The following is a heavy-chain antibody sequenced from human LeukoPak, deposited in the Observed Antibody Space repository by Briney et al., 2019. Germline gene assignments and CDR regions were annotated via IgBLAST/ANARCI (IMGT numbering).Heavy chain of an antibody. Sequence: ASVEVSCKASGCIFTGHYMQRMRQPPGQGLEWMGWINLDSGGTNYAQKFQGRVSLTRDRSISTVYMELRRLRSDDTAVYYLASLAGGSDPLASFDYWGQGTLVTVSS. CDR2: INLDSGGT. CDR1: GCIFTGHY. CDR3: ASLAGGSDPLASFDY. J-gene: IGHJ4*02. D-gene: IGHD3-16*02. V-gene: IGHV1-2*02.